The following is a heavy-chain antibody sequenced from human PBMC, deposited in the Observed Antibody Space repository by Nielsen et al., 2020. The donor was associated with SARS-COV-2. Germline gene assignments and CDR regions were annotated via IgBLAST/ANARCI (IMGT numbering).Heavy chain of an antibody. CDR3: AARWGGVNSKGYAFDI. CDR2: ITPFNGNT. Sequence: SVKVSCKASGYTFTYRYLHWVRQATGQALEWMGWITPFNGNTNYAQKFQDRVTITRDMSTNTAYMELSSLRSEDTAVYYCAARWGGVNSKGYAFDIWGQGTMVTV. V-gene: IGHV1-45*02. D-gene: IGHD1-1*01. J-gene: IGHJ3*02. CDR1: GYTFTYRY.